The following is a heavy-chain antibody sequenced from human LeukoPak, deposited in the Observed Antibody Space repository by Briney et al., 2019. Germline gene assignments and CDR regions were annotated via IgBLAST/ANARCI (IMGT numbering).Heavy chain of an antibody. J-gene: IGHJ4*02. CDR2: ISGDGVST. CDR1: GLSLADFA. Sequence: GGSRRLSCVPSGLSLADFAMHWVRPAPGEGLEWVSLISGDGVSTFYADSVKGRFSISRDNSKNSLSLEMNSLRTEDTAMYYGARESGKFDYWGQGTLVAVSS. CDR3: ARESGKFDY. V-gene: IGHV3-43*02.